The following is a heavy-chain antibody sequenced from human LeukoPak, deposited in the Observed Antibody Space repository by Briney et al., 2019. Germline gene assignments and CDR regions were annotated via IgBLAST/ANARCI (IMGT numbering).Heavy chain of an antibody. V-gene: IGHV3-7*01. Sequence: GGSLRLSCAASGFTFGTYAMSWVRQAPGKGLEWVANIKQDGSEEYYVDSVKGRFTISRDNAKNSLYLQMNSLRAEDTAVYYCARDMQTSLYDILTGYPSYYFDYWGQGTLVTVSS. CDR2: IKQDGSEE. CDR1: GFTFGTYA. CDR3: ARDMQTSLYDILTGYPSYYFDY. J-gene: IGHJ4*02. D-gene: IGHD3-9*01.